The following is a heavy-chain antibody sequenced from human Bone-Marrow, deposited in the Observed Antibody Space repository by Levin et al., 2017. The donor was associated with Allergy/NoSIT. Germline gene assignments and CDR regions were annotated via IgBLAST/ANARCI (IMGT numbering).Heavy chain of an antibody. CDR2: ITNSGRTI. CDR1: GFTFSDYY. Sequence: GESLKISCAASGFTFSDYYMSWFRQAPGKGLEWLSYITNSGRTIYYADSVKGRFTISRDNAKYSLYLHMNSLTAEDTAVYYCARGSDSSGFYYFDYWGQGTLVTVSS. J-gene: IGHJ4*02. CDR3: ARGSDSSGFYYFDY. D-gene: IGHD3-22*01. V-gene: IGHV3-11*01.